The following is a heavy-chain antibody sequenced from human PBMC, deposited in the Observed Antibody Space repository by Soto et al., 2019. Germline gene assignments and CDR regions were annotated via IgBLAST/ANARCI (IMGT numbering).Heavy chain of an antibody. J-gene: IGHJ3*02. V-gene: IGHV3-23*01. Sequence: AGGSLRLSCAASGLSFSSYDMSWVRQAPGKGLEWVSVVSGSGDRTYYADSVKGRFTISRDNSKNALYLQMNSLRAEDTAIYYCANDHGTVVPEAFDIWGPGTMVTVSS. CDR1: GLSFSSYD. CDR2: VSGSGDRT. CDR3: ANDHGTVVPEAFDI. D-gene: IGHD3-22*01.